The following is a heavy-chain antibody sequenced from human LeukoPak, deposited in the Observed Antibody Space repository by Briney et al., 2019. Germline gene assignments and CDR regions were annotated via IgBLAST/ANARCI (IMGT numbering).Heavy chain of an antibody. Sequence: ASVKVSCKASGGTFSSYAISWVRQAPGQGLEWMGRIIPILGIANYAQKFQGRVTITADKSTSTAYMELSSLRSEDTAVYYCARELLAPYTGGYNWFDPWGQGTLVTVSS. CDR3: ARELLAPYTGGYNWFDP. J-gene: IGHJ5*02. V-gene: IGHV1-69*04. CDR1: GGTFSSYA. D-gene: IGHD1-14*01. CDR2: IIPILGIA.